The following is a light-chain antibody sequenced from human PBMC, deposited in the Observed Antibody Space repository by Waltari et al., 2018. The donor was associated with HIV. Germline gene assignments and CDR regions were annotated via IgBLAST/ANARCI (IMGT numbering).Light chain of an antibody. CDR1: QLGDKF. Sequence: YELTQPPSVSVSPGQTASITCSGDQLGDKFPCWYQQKPGQSPALLIYQENKRPSGIRDRFSGSISGNTATLTISGTQTLDEGDDYGQAWDSNSNVFGPGTKVTVL. J-gene: IGLJ1*01. CDR3: QAWDSNSNV. V-gene: IGLV3-1*01. CDR2: QEN.